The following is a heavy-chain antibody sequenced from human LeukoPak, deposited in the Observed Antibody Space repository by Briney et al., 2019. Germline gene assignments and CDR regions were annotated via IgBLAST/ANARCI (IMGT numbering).Heavy chain of an antibody. J-gene: IGHJ3*02. V-gene: IGHV3-30-3*01. D-gene: IGHD3-3*01. CDR3: AKDWFGEYYDFWSGYRNDAFDI. Sequence: GGSLRLSCAASGFIFGNYAMHWVRQAPGKGLGWAAVIAYDGSSEHYADSVKGRFTISRDNSKNTVDPQMSSLRAEDTAVYYCAKDWFGEYYDFWSGYRNDAFDIWGQGTMVTVSS. CDR2: IAYDGSSE. CDR1: GFIFGNYA.